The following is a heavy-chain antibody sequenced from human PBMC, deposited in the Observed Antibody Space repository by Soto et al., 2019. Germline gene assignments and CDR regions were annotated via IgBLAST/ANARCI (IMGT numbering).Heavy chain of an antibody. CDR3: SASSTSSGDYYYYMDV. V-gene: IGHV4-31*03. CDR2: IYYSGST. D-gene: IGHD2-2*01. J-gene: IGHJ6*03. CDR1: GGSISSGGYY. Sequence: SETLSLTCTVSGGSISSGGYYWSWIRQHPGKGLEWIGYIYYSGSTYYNPSLKSRVTISVDTSKNQFSLKLSSVTAADTAVYYCSASSTSSGDYYYYMDVWGKGTTVTVSS.